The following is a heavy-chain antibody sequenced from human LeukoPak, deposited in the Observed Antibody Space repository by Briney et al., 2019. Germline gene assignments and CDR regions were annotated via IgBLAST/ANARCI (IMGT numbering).Heavy chain of an antibody. CDR1: SGSISSNYW. V-gene: IGHV4-4*02. Sequence: SETLSLTCAVSSGSISSNYWWSWVRQTPGKGLEWIGEIVHRGSTNYNTSLKSRVTISVDKSKNHLSPNLTSVTAADPAIYDCARYPGAHTDSGNWGQGTLVTVSS. J-gene: IGHJ4*02. CDR3: ARYPGAHTDSGN. CDR2: IVHRGST. D-gene: IGHD6-19*01.